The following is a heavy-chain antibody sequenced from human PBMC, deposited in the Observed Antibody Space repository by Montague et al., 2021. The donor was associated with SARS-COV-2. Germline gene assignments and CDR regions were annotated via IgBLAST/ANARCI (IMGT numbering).Heavy chain of an antibody. Sequence: SETLSLTCTVSGGSISSYYWSWIRQPPGKGPEWIGYIYYSGSTNYNPSLKSRVTISVDTSENQFSLKLSSVTAADTAVYYCAREPDYGDYFDYWGQGTLVTVSS. CDR1: GGSISSYY. V-gene: IGHV4-59*01. J-gene: IGHJ4*02. CDR2: IYYSGST. D-gene: IGHD4-17*01. CDR3: AREPDYGDYFDY.